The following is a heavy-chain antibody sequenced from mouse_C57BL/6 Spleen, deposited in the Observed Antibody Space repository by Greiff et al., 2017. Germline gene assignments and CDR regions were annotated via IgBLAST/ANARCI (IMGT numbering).Heavy chain of an antibody. J-gene: IGHJ2*01. CDR3: ARWGTTAFDY. CDR2: IDPSDSYT. D-gene: IGHD1-2*01. Sequence: QVHVKQPGAELVMPGASVKLSCKASGYTFTSYWMHWVKQRPGQGLEWIGEIDPSDSYTNYNQKFKGKSTLTVDKSSSTAYMQLSSLTSEDSAVYYCARWGTTAFDYWGQGTTLTVSS. V-gene: IGHV1-69*01. CDR1: GYTFTSYW.